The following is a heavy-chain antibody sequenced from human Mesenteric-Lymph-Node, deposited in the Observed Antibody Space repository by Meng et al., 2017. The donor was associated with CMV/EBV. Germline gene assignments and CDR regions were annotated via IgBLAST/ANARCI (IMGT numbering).Heavy chain of an antibody. V-gene: IGHV3-7*01. CDR3: AKDMYDYKKDGYYYYGMDV. CDR2: IKQDGSEK. D-gene: IGHD4-11*01. Sequence: GESLKISCAASGFTFSSYWMTWVRQAPGKGLEWVANIKQDGSEKYYVDSMKGRFTISRDNAKNTLYLQMNSLRAEDTAVYYCAKDMYDYKKDGYYYYGMDVWGQGTTVTVSS. CDR1: GFTFSSYW. J-gene: IGHJ6*02.